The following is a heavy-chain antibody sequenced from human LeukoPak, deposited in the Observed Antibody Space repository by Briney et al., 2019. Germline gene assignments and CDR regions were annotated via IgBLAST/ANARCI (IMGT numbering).Heavy chain of an antibody. D-gene: IGHD4-11*01. CDR1: GGTFSSYT. J-gene: IGHJ4*02. CDR3: ARDAALTATMAYY. V-gene: IGHV1-69*04. CDR2: IIPILGIA. Sequence: SVKVSCKASGGTFSSYTISWVRQAPGQGLEWMGRIIPILGIANYAQKFQGRVTITADKSTSTAYMELSSLRSEDTAVYYCARDAALTATMAYYWGQGTLVTVSS.